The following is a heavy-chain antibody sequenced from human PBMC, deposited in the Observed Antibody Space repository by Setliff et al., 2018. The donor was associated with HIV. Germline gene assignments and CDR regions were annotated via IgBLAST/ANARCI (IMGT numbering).Heavy chain of an antibody. J-gene: IGHJ3*02. CDR2: INHSGST. CDR3: ARDLHIVVVTAFHDAFDI. CDR1: GGSFSGYY. D-gene: IGHD2-21*02. V-gene: IGHV4-34*01. Sequence: PSETLSLTCAVYGGSFSGYYWSWIRQPPGKGLEWIGEINHSGSTNYNSSLKSRVTISVDTSKNQFSLKLSSVTAADTAVYYCARDLHIVVVTAFHDAFDIWGQGTMVTVSS.